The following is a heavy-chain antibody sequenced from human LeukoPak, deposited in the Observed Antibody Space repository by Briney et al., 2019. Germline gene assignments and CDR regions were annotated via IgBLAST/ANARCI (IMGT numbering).Heavy chain of an antibody. Sequence: SETLSLTCSVSGGSITGYYWSWIRQPPGKGLEWIGYIHYSGSTKYNPSLQSRVTISVDTSKNQFSLKLSSVTAADTAVYYCARTSYDILTGYSYYFDYWGQGTLVTVSS. CDR1: GGSITGYY. CDR3: ARTSYDILTGYSYYFDY. CDR2: IHYSGST. J-gene: IGHJ4*02. D-gene: IGHD3-9*01. V-gene: IGHV4-59*12.